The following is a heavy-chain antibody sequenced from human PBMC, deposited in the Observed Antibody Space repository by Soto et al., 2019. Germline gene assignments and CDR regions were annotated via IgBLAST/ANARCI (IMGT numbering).Heavy chain of an antibody. CDR2: IYYSGST. D-gene: IGHD3-9*01. V-gene: IGHV4-31*03. CDR1: GGSISSGGYY. CDR3: ARGNDILTGYTPGAFDI. J-gene: IGHJ3*02. Sequence: TLSLTCTVSGGSISSGGYYWSWIRQHPGKGLEWIGYIYYSGSTYYNPSLKSRVTISVDTSKNQFSLKLSSVTAADTAVYYCARGNDILTGYTPGAFDIWGQGTMVTVSS.